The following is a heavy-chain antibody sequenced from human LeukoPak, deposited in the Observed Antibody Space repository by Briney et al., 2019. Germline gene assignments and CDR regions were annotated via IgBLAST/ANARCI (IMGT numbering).Heavy chain of an antibody. CDR1: GFMFSSYG. J-gene: IGHJ2*01. CDR3: ARDQEQYYDFWSGYHNDWYFDL. CDR2: IRYNGSKK. Sequence: PGGSLRLSCAASGFMFSSYGMHWVRQAPGKGLEWVAFIRYNGSKKYYADSVKGRFTISRDNSRNTLYLQMKSLRAEDTAVYYCARDQEQYYDFWSGYHNDWYFDLWGRGTLVTVSS. V-gene: IGHV3-30*02. D-gene: IGHD3-3*01.